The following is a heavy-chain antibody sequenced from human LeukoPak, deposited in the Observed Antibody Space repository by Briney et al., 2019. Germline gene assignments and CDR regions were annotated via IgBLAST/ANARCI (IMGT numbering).Heavy chain of an antibody. CDR1: GGSFSGHF. Sequence: SETLSLTCAVYGGSFSGHFWSWIRQSPGKGLEWIGEIIHSGGTNYNPSLKSRLTISVDTSKNLLSLKLTSVTAADTAVYYCARPLTRYYRDAFDIWGQGTMVTVSS. V-gene: IGHV4-34*12. J-gene: IGHJ3*02. CDR3: ARPLTRYYRDAFDI. CDR2: IIHSGGT. D-gene: IGHD3-9*01.